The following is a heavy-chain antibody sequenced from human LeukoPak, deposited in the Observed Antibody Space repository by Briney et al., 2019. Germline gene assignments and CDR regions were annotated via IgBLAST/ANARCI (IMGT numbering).Heavy chain of an antibody. CDR1: GGSISSYY. D-gene: IGHD6-13*01. Sequence: PSETLSLACTVSGGSISSYYWSWIRQPPGKGLEWIGYIYYSGSTNYNPPLRSRVTISVDTSKNQFSLKLSSVTAADTAVYYCARHTSSWANFDYWGQGTLVTVSS. CDR3: ARHTSSWANFDY. CDR2: IYYSGST. V-gene: IGHV4-59*08. J-gene: IGHJ4*02.